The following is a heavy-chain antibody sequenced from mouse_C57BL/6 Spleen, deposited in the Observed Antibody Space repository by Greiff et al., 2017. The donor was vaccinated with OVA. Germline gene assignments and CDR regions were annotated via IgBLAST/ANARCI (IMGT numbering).Heavy chain of an antibody. D-gene: IGHD2-1*01. CDR2: FYPGSGSI. CDR1: GYTFTEYT. V-gene: IGHV1-62-2*01. CDR3: ARHEEAYYGNYGGYWYFDV. J-gene: IGHJ1*03. Sequence: VQLKESGAELVKPGASVKLSCKASGYTFTEYTIHWVKQRSGQGLEWIGWFYPGSGSIKYNEKFKDKATLTADKSSSTVYMELSRLTSEDSAVYFCARHEEAYYGNYGGYWYFDVWGTGTTVTVSS.